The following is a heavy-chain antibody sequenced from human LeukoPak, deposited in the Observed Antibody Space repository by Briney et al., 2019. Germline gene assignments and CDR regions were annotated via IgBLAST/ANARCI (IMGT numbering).Heavy chain of an antibody. Sequence: SETLSLTCAVSGGSISSSNWWSWVRQPPGKGLEWIGEIYRSGSTNYNPSLKSRVTISVDKSKNQFSLKLSSVTAADTAVYYCARVPSDYYDSSGYAYFDYWGQGTLVTVSS. V-gene: IGHV4-4*02. CDR2: IYRSGST. CDR3: ARVPSDYYDSSGYAYFDY. CDR1: GGSISSSNW. J-gene: IGHJ4*02. D-gene: IGHD3-22*01.